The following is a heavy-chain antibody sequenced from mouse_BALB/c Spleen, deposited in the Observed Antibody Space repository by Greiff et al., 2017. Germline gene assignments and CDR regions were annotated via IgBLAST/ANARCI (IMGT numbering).Heavy chain of an antibody. CDR1: GFSLTGYG. CDR2: IWGDGST. Sequence: QVQLKESGPGLVAPSQSLSITCTVSGFSLTGYGVNWVRQPPGKGLEWLGMIWGDGSTDYNSALKSRLSISKDNSKSQVFLKMNSLQTDDTARYYCARGWLLRPYAMDYWGQGTSVTVSS. D-gene: IGHD2-3*01. CDR3: ARGWLLRPYAMDY. J-gene: IGHJ4*01. V-gene: IGHV2-6-7*01.